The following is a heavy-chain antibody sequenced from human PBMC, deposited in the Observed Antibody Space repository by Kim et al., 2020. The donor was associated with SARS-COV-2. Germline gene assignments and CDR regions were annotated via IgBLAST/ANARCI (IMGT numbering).Heavy chain of an antibody. CDR3: ARRVGATGGGMDV. V-gene: IGHV4-4*02. D-gene: IGHD1-26*01. J-gene: IGHJ6*02. Sequence: YNPSRESRVTISVDKSKNRFSLRLSSVTAAGTAVYYCARRVGATGGGMDVWGQGTTVTVSS.